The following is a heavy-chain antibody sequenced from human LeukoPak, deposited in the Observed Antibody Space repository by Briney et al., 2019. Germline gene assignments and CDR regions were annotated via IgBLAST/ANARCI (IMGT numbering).Heavy chain of an antibody. J-gene: IGHJ4*02. CDR1: GFTFSSYG. CDR3: AKDYYDSSGYSSTFDY. Sequence: PGRSLRLSCAASGFTFSSYGMHWVRQAPGKGLEWVAVISYDGSNKYYADSVKGRFTISRDNSKNTLYLQMNSLRAEDTAVYYCAKDYYDSSGYSSTFDYWGQGTLVTVSS. CDR2: ISYDGSNK. D-gene: IGHD3-22*01. V-gene: IGHV3-30*18.